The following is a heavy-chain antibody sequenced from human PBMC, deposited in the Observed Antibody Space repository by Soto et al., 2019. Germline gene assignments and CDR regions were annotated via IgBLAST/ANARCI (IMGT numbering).Heavy chain of an antibody. V-gene: IGHV1-8*01. J-gene: IGHJ4*02. CDR2: MQPSTGRT. CDR1: GYSFTSLD. D-gene: IGHD1-26*01. CDR3: ARGVSAGVDY. Sequence: QVQLVQSGAEVREPGASVKVSCKASGYSFTSLDINWVRQTAGQGLEWMGWMQPSTGRTGYAQKFQGRATMTRDTSINPAYMELTTLTSDDTAFYYCARGVSAGVDYWGQGTLVTVSS.